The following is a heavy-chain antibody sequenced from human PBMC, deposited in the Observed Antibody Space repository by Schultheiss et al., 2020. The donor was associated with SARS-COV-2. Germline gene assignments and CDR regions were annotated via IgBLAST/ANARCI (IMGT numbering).Heavy chain of an antibody. CDR1: GFTVINNY. D-gene: IGHD6-19*01. CDR2: IYSGGYT. Sequence: GGSLRLSCAASGFTVINNYMSWVRQAPGKGLEWVSLIYSGGYTSYADSVKGRFTISRDNSKNTLDLQMNSLRPEDTAWYYCVKVAGYSSGWYVDYWGQGTLVTVSS. CDR3: VKVAGYSSGWYVDY. V-gene: IGHV3-53*01. J-gene: IGHJ4*02.